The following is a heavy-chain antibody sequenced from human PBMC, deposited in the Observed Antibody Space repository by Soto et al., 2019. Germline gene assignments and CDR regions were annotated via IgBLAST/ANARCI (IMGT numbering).Heavy chain of an antibody. V-gene: IGHV3-23*01. J-gene: IGHJ4*02. Sequence: PGASLRLSCVVSGIDFSNYAMTWVRQAPGKGLEWVAISSTSGRSTYHADSVRGRFTISRDNSKNTLYLHMTNLRAEDTAVYYCAKDGNWLDVFLDLWGQGTPVTVSS. CDR2: SSTSGRST. D-gene: IGHD6-19*01. CDR3: AKDGNWLDVFLDL. CDR1: GIDFSNYA.